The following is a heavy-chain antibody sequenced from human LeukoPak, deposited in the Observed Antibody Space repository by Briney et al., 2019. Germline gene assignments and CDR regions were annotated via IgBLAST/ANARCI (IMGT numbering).Heavy chain of an antibody. J-gene: IGHJ6*03. CDR3: ARGRSSPAPLYYYYYMDV. Sequence: GASVMVSCKASGYTFTSYDINWVRQATGQGLEWMGWMNPNSGNTGYAQKFQGRVTMTRNTSISTAYMELSSLRSEDTAVYYCARGRSSPAPLYYYYYMDVWGKGTTVTVSS. CDR1: GYTFTSYD. V-gene: IGHV1-8*01. CDR2: MNPNSGNT. D-gene: IGHD2-2*01.